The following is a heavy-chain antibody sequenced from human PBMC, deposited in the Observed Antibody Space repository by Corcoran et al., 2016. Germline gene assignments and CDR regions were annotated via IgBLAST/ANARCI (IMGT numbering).Heavy chain of an antibody. CDR2: ISYDGSNK. CDR1: GFTFSSYG. D-gene: IGHD6-13*01. J-gene: IGHJ6*02. CDR3: AKEGSEAAAGTDYYYYYGMDV. Sequence: QVQLVESGGGVVQPGRSLRLSCAASGFTFSSYGMHWVRQAPGKGLEWVAVISYDGSNKYYADSVKGRFTISRDNSKNTLYLQMNSLRAEDTAVYYCAKEGSEAAAGTDYYYYYGMDVWGQGTTVTVSS. V-gene: IGHV3-30*18.